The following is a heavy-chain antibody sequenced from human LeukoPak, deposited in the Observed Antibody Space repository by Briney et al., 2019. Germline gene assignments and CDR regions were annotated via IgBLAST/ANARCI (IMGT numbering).Heavy chain of an antibody. D-gene: IGHD6-19*01. CDR1: GFTFSYYE. CDR3: ARVLYSSGWTPLDP. CDR2: ISSSGSAI. Sequence: PGGSLRLSCAASGFTFSYYEMNWVRQAPGKGLEWVSYISSSGSAIYYADSVKGRFTISRDNAKNTLYLQMNSLRAEDTGVYYCARVLYSSGWTPLDPWGQGTLVTVSS. V-gene: IGHV3-48*03. J-gene: IGHJ5*02.